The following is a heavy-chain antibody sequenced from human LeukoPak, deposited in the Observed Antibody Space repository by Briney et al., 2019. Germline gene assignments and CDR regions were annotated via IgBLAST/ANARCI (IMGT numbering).Heavy chain of an antibody. V-gene: IGHV3-7*01. Sequence: PGGSLRLSCVASGFTFSISWVTWVRQAPGKGLEWVANIDKHGNGKYYADSVKGRFAISRDYATNSVFLQMNSLRAEDTSVYYCARDAGWGYYDLWGQGTPVTVSS. D-gene: IGHD1-26*01. CDR3: ARDAGWGYYDL. CDR1: GFTFSISW. CDR2: IDKHGNGK. J-gene: IGHJ4*02.